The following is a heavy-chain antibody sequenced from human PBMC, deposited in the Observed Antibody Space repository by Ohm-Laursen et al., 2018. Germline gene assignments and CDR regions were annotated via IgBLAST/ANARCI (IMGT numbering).Heavy chain of an antibody. CDR1: GGSFSGYY. CDR3: ARVLARYYDSSGYGY. D-gene: IGHD3-22*01. V-gene: IGHV4-34*01. Sequence: GTLSLTCSVYGGSFSGYYWSWIRQPPGKGLEWIGEINHSGSTNYNPSLKSRVTISVDTSKNQFSLKLSSVTAADTAVYYCARVLARYYDSSGYGYWGQGTLVTVSS. CDR2: INHSGST. J-gene: IGHJ4*02.